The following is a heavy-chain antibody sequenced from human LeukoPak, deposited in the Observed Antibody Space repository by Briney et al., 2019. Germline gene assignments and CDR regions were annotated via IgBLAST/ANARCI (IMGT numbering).Heavy chain of an antibody. CDR2: ISSSSSYI. J-gene: IGHJ3*02. V-gene: IGHV3-21*01. CDR1: GFTFSSYS. Sequence: PGGSLRLSCAASGFTFSSYSMNWVRQAPGKGLEWVSSISSSSSYIYYADSVKGRFTISRDNSKNTLYLQMNSLRAEDTAVYYCARVSSGATTPARGYAFDIWGQGTMVTVSS. CDR3: ARVSSGATTPARGYAFDI. D-gene: IGHD2/OR15-2a*01.